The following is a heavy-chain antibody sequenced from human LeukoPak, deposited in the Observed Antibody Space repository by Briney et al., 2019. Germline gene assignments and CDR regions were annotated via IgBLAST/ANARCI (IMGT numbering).Heavy chain of an antibody. CDR2: IKSDGSST. Sequence: PGGSLRLSCAASGFTFSTYWMHWVRQAPGKGLVWVSRIKSDGSSTSYADSVKGRFTISRDNAKNTLYLQMNSLRAEDTAVYYCAKDTVGAGFDYWGQGTLVTVSS. CDR3: AKDTVGAGFDY. D-gene: IGHD1-26*01. V-gene: IGHV3-74*01. CDR1: GFTFSTYW. J-gene: IGHJ4*02.